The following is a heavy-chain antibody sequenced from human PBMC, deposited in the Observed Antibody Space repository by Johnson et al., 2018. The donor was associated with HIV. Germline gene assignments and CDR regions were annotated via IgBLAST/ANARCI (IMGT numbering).Heavy chain of an antibody. V-gene: IGHV3-33*06. CDR2: IWYDGSNK. CDR1: GFTFSSYG. Sequence: QVQLVESGGGVVQPGRSLRLSCAASGFTFSSYGMHWVRQAPGKGLEWVAVIWYDGSNKYYADSVKGRFPISRDNSKNTLYLQMNSLRAEDTAVYYCAKGMYNWNYGVRRGAIDAFDIWGQGTMVTVSS. D-gene: IGHD1-7*01. J-gene: IGHJ3*02. CDR3: AKGMYNWNYGVRRGAIDAFDI.